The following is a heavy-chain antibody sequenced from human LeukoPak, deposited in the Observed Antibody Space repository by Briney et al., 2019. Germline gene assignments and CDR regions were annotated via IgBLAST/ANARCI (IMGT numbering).Heavy chain of an antibody. CDR3: ARVIIGMATITFYFDY. D-gene: IGHD5-24*01. J-gene: IGHJ4*02. V-gene: IGHV1-8*01. CDR1: GYTFTSYD. CDR2: MNPNSGNT. Sequence: ASVKVSCKASGYTFTSYDINWVRQATGQGLEWMGWMNPNSGNTGYAQKFQGRVTMTRNTSISPAHMELSSLRSEDTAVSYCARVIIGMATITFYFDYWGQGTLVTVSS.